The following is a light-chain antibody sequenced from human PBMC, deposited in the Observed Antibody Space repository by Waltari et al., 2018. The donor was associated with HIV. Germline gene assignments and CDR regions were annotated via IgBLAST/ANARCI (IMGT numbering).Light chain of an antibody. Sequence: ILLPHSPSSLSASVGIVVAFTCRASQSITSYLNWYPQKPGKAPKLLIYAASSLQSGVPSRFSGSGSGTDFTLTISSLQPEDFATYYCQQSYSTLFTFGPGTKVDIK. CDR3: QQSYSTLFT. CDR2: AAS. J-gene: IGKJ3*01. CDR1: QSITSY. V-gene: IGKV1-39*01.